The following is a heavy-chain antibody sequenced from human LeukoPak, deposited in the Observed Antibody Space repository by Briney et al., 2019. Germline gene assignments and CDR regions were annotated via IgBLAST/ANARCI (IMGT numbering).Heavy chain of an antibody. V-gene: IGHV4-61*01. CDR1: GGSVSSGSYY. CDR3: ASHPYSSYYYGMDV. CDR2: IYYSGST. Sequence: PSETLSLTCTVSGGSVSSGSYYWSWIRQPPGKGLEWIGYIYYSGSTNYNPSLKSRVTISVDTSKNRFSLKLSSVTAADTAVYYCASHPYSSYYYGMDVWGQGTTVTVSS. D-gene: IGHD5-18*01. J-gene: IGHJ6*02.